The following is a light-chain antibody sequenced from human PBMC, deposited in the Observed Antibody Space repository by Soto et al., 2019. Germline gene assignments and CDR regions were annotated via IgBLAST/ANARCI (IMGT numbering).Light chain of an antibody. V-gene: IGKV3-20*01. J-gene: IGKJ1*01. Sequence: EIILTQSPGTLSLSPGERATLSCRASQSVSSSFLAWYQQKPGQAPRLLTYGASNRATGMPDRFSGSGSGTDFTLTISRLEPEDFAVYYCQQYGSSPPLTFGQGTKVEIK. CDR1: QSVSSSF. CDR3: QQYGSSPPLT. CDR2: GAS.